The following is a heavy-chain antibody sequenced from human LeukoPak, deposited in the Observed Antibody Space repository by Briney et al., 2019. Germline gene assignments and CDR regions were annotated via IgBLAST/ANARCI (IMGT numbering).Heavy chain of an antibody. Sequence: PGGSLRLSCAASGFTFSSYAMHWVRQAPGKGLEWVSGINWNGGSTGYADSVKGRFTISRDNAKNSLYLQMNSLRAEDTALYYCASGGIYYGAAFDFWGQGSLVTVSA. J-gene: IGHJ4*02. D-gene: IGHD1-26*01. CDR2: INWNGGST. CDR3: ASGGIYYGAAFDF. CDR1: GFTFSSYA. V-gene: IGHV3-20*04.